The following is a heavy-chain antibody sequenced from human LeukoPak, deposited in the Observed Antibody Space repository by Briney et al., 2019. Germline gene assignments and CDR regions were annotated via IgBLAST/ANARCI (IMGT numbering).Heavy chain of an antibody. CDR3: ARGGSEQLVLLGHDY. V-gene: IGHV3-30*04. CDR1: GFTFSTYG. J-gene: IGHJ4*01. D-gene: IGHD6-13*01. CDR2: MPSDGRNG. Sequence: GGSLRLSCTASGFTFSTYGLHWVRPAPGKGLEWVAVMPSDGRNGYYVDSVKGRFTISRDNSKNTLYLQMNDLRPEDTAVYDCARGGSEQLVLLGHDYWGHGTLVTVSS.